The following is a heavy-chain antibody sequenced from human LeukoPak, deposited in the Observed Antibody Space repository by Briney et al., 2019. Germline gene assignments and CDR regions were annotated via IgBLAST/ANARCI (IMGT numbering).Heavy chain of an antibody. V-gene: IGHV3-7*01. J-gene: IGHJ4*02. CDR1: GFTFSSFW. CDR2: INQDGSEK. D-gene: IGHD5-12*01. Sequence: GGSLRLSCAASGFTFSSFWMTWVRQAPGKGLEWVANINQDGSEKYYVDSVKGRFTISRDNAKNSVYLQMNSLRAEDTAVSYCARDGGVSGYDLLDYWGQGTLVTVSS. CDR3: ARDGGVSGYDLLDY.